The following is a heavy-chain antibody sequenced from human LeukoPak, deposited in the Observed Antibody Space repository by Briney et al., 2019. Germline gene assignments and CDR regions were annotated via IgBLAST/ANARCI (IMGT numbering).Heavy chain of an antibody. CDR2: IYSGGST. CDR1: GFTVSSNY. CDR3: AKGDRNGWYFDY. Sequence: PGGSPRLSCAASGFTVSSNYMSWVRQAPGKGLEWVSVIYSGGSTYYADSVKGRFTISRDNAKNSLFLQMNSLRAEDTALYHCAKGDRNGWYFDYWGLGTLVTVSS. V-gene: IGHV3-66*01. J-gene: IGHJ4*02. D-gene: IGHD6-19*01.